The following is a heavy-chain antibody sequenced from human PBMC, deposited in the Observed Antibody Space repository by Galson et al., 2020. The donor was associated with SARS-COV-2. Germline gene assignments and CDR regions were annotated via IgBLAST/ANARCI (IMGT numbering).Heavy chain of an antibody. CDR1: GFTFSSYW. CDR3: ASGGYTTGWGAFDI. D-gene: IGHD2-8*02. J-gene: IGHJ3*02. V-gene: IGHV3-21*01. Sequence: GGSLRLSCAASGFTFSSYWMSWVRQAPGKGLEWVSYISTRSNYIYYADSVKGRFTISRDNAKNSLLLQMNSLRVEDTAVYYCASGGYTTGWGAFDIWGQGTKVTVSS. CDR2: ISTRSNYI.